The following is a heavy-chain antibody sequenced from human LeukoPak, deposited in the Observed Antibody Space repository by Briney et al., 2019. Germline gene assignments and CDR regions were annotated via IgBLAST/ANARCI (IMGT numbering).Heavy chain of an antibody. CDR3: AKTIFGSIGVYYYYYYMDV. V-gene: IGHV1-8*01. D-gene: IGHD3-3*01. CDR1: GYTFPSYD. CDR2: MKPNSGNT. J-gene: IGHJ6*03. Sequence: ASVKVSCQASGYTFPSYDIKWVRQATGQGLEWMGWMKPNSGNTGYAQKFQGRVTMTKNTSISTAYMELSSLRSEDTAVYYCAKTIFGSIGVYYYYYYMDVWGKGTTVTVSS.